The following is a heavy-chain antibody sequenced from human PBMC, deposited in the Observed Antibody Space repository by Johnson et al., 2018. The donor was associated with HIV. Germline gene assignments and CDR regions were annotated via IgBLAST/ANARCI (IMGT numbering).Heavy chain of an antibody. J-gene: IGHJ3*02. V-gene: IGHV3-30*04. CDR1: GFTFSSYA. D-gene: IGHD4-17*01. CDR2: ISYDGTNK. CDR3: ARPSVVTTLTTTPWAFDI. Sequence: QVQLVESGGGVVQPGRSLRLSCAASGFTFSSYAMHWVRQAPGKGLEWVAVISYDGTNKYYADSVKGRFTISRDNSKSMLYLQMNSLRAEDTAVDYCARPSVVTTLTTTPWAFDIWGQGTMVTVSS.